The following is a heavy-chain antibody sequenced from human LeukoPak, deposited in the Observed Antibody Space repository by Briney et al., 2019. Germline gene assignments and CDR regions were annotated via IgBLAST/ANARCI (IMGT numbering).Heavy chain of an antibody. CDR2: IYYSGST. CDR1: GGSISSSSYY. Sequence: SETLSLTCTVSGGSISSSSYYWGWIRQPPGKGLEWIGSIYYSGSTYYNPSLKSRVTISVDTSKNQFSLKLSSVTAADTAVYYCARQKAAAGLTLFDYWGQGTLVTVSS. CDR3: ARQKAAAGLTLFDY. V-gene: IGHV4-39*01. J-gene: IGHJ4*02. D-gene: IGHD6-13*01.